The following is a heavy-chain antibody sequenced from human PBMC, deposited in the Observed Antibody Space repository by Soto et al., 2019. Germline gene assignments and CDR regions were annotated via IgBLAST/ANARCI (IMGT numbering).Heavy chain of an antibody. J-gene: IGHJ4*02. CDR3: AKDGFRGAIFGVVNSYYFDY. Sequence: EVQLLESRGGLVQPGGSLRLSCAASGFTFSSYAMSWVRQAPGKGLEWVSAISGSGGSTYYADSVKGRFTISRDNSKNTLYLQMNSLRAEDTAVYYCAKDGFRGAIFGVVNSYYFDYWGQGTLVTVSS. V-gene: IGHV3-23*01. D-gene: IGHD3-3*01. CDR2: ISGSGGST. CDR1: GFTFSSYA.